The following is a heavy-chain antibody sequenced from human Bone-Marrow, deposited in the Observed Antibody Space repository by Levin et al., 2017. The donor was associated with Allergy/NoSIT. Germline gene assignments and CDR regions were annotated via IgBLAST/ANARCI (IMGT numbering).Heavy chain of an antibody. CDR2: VYWDDDK. Sequence: ESGPTLVKPTQTLTLTCSFSGFSLSTDRVAVGWVRQPPGKALEWLALVYWDDDKRYSPSLKNRLTITKDTSRNQVVLRMTNMDPVDTATYFCVHSRDSNSHKYGSEVYSNYFQYWGLGTLITVSS. CDR1: GFSLSTDRVA. D-gene: IGHD3-10*01. CDR3: VHSRDSNSHKYGSEVYSNYFQY. J-gene: IGHJ4*02. V-gene: IGHV2-5*02.